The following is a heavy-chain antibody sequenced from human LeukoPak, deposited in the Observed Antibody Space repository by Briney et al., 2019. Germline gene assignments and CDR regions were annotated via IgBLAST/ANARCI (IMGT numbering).Heavy chain of an antibody. J-gene: IGHJ4*02. Sequence: GSLRLSCAASGFTFSDYYMSWIRQAPGKGLEWVSDISSRSSYTNYADSVKGRFTISRDNAKSSLYLQMNTLRAEDTAVYYCARGELTVYGDPAYFDNWGQGTLVTVSS. CDR3: ARGELTVYGDPAYFDN. D-gene: IGHD4-17*01. CDR1: GFTFSDYY. V-gene: IGHV3-11*06. CDR2: ISSRSSYT.